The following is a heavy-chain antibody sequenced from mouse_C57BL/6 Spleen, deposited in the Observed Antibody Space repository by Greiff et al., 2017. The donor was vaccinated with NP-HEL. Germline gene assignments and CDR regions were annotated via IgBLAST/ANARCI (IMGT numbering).Heavy chain of an antibody. V-gene: IGHV7-3*01. J-gene: IGHJ1*03. CDR2: IRNKANGYTT. Sequence: EVQVVESGGGLVQPGGSLSLSCAASGFTFTDYYMSWVRQPPGKALEWLGFIRNKANGYTTEYSASVKGRFTISRDNSQSILYLQMNALRAEDSATYYCARYPYLYYYGSSPWYFDVWGTGTTVTVSS. CDR3: ARYPYLYYYGSSPWYFDV. CDR1: GFTFTDYY. D-gene: IGHD1-1*01.